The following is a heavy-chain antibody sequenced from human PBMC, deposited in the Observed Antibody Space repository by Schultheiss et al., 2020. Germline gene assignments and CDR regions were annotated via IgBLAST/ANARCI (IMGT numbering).Heavy chain of an antibody. V-gene: IGHV3-20*04. D-gene: IGHD3-16*01. CDR2: INWNGGST. J-gene: IGHJ6*02. Sequence: GESLKISCAASGFTFDDYGMSWVRQAPGKGLEWVSGINWNGGSTGYADSVKGRFTISRDNSKNSLYLQMNSLRTEDTALYYCARDEGAAVPYGMDVWGQGTTVTVSS. CDR1: GFTFDDYG. CDR3: ARDEGAAVPYGMDV.